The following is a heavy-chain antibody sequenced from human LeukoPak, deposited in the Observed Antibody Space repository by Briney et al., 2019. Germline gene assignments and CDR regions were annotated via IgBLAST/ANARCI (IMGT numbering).Heavy chain of an antibody. CDR2: IISRGDTT. Sequence: GGSLRLSCAASGFTFNTYSMNWVRQAPGKGLEWVSNIISRGDTTHYAASVKGRFTISRDDAKNSVFLHLNSLRGDDTAVYYCARGRGYCTGVSCDIDYWGQGTLVTVSS. CDR3: ARGRGYCTGVSCDIDY. D-gene: IGHD2-8*02. CDR1: GFTFNTYS. J-gene: IGHJ4*02. V-gene: IGHV3-48*04.